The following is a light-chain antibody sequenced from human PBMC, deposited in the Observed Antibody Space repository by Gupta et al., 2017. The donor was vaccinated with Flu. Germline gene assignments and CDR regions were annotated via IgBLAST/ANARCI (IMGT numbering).Light chain of an antibody. CDR2: AAS. CDR3: QKYGSSPLT. J-gene: IGKJ2*01. V-gene: IGKV3-20*01. Sequence: EIVLTQSPGTLSLSPGERATLSCRASQSVNSNSLAWSQQRPGQSPRLLIYAASTRATGIPDRCSGRGSGTDGSLTISRLEPEDVAGDYCQKYGSSPLTFGQGTKVEIK. CDR1: QSVNSNS.